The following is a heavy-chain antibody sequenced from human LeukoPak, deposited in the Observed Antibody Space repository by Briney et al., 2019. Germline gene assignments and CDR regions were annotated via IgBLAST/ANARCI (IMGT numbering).Heavy chain of an antibody. Sequence: SETLSLTCTVSGTSISNYYWSWIRQPPRKRLEWIVYNYDSGSNNYNPSLQIRVTMSVDTSKNHFSLKLTSVTPADTAVYYCASGRDQLTYFQYWGQGTMATVSS. CDR1: GTSISNYY. J-gene: IGHJ1*01. CDR3: ASGRDQLTYFQY. D-gene: IGHD4/OR15-4a*01. V-gene: IGHV4-59*01. CDR2: NYDSGSN.